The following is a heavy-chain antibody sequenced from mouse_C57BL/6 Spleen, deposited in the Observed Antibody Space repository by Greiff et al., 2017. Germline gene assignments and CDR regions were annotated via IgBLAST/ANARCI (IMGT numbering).Heavy chain of an antibody. CDR3: AKGLRRGDYFDY. D-gene: IGHD2-2*01. Sequence: VQLQQPGAELVMPGASVKLSCTASGFNIKDYYMHWVKQRTEQGLEWIGRIDPEDGETKYAPKFQGKATITADTSSNTAYLQLSSLTSEDTAVYYCAKGLRRGDYFDYWGQGTTLTVSS. J-gene: IGHJ2*01. CDR1: GFNIKDYY. CDR2: IDPEDGET. V-gene: IGHV14-2*01.